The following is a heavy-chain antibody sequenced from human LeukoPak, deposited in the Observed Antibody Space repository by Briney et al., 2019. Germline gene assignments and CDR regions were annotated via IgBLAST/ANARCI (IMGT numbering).Heavy chain of an antibody. J-gene: IGHJ4*02. Sequence: PSETLSLTCTVSGGSISSYYWSWIRKPPGKGLEWIGYIYYSGSTNYNPSLKSRVTISVDKSKNQFSLKLSSVTAADTAVYYCASIEYSSSSVAYWGQGTLVTVSS. CDR1: GGSISSYY. CDR3: ASIEYSSSSVAY. CDR2: IYYSGST. V-gene: IGHV4-59*12. D-gene: IGHD6-6*01.